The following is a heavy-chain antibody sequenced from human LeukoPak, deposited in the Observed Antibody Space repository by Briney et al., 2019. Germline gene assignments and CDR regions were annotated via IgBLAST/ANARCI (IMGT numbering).Heavy chain of an antibody. Sequence: ASVKVSCKASGYTFSKYGVSWVRQAPGQGLEWMGWISAYKGNTNVAQKFQARVTMTTDTSTSTAYMDLKSLRSDDTAVYYCAREGYRGGGTCHPDDAFDIWGQGTMVTVSS. J-gene: IGHJ3*02. CDR1: GYTFSKYG. CDR3: AREGYRGGGTCHPDDAFDI. D-gene: IGHD2-15*01. V-gene: IGHV1-18*04. CDR2: ISAYKGNT.